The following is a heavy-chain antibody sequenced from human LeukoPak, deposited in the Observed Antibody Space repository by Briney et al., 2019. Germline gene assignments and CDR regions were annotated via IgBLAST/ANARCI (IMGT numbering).Heavy chain of an antibody. J-gene: IGHJ4*02. CDR3: ARQSPRDYDILTSYYLDY. CDR2: IYYSGST. Sequence: SETLSLTCTVSGGSISSYYWSWIRQPPGKGLEWIGYIYYSGSTNYNPSLKSRVTISADTSKNQFSLKLSSVTAADTAVYYCARQSPRDYDILTSYYLDYWGQGTVVTVSS. V-gene: IGHV4-59*08. D-gene: IGHD3-9*01. CDR1: GGSISSYY.